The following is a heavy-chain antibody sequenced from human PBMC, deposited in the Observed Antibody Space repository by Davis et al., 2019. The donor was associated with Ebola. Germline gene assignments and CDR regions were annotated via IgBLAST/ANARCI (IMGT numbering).Heavy chain of an antibody. CDR3: ARHRRQLVMETYYYYGMDV. D-gene: IGHD6-6*01. CDR1: GGSFSGYH. CDR2: INHSGST. Sequence: MPSETLSLTCAVYGGSFSGYHWTWIRQPPGRGLVWIGQINHSGSTNYNPSLKSRVTISVDTSKNKFSLKLSSVTAADTAVYYCARHRRQLVMETYYYYGMDVWGQGTTVTVSS. J-gene: IGHJ6*02. V-gene: IGHV4-34*01.